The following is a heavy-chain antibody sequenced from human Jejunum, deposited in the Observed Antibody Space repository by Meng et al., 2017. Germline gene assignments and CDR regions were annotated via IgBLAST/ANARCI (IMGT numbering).Heavy chain of an antibody. Sequence: QVHLQQWGAGLLKPSETLSLTFVVSGWSFSIYYWSCIRQPPWKGLEWIGEISHSGDTKYNPSLMSRVTISADTSKNQFSLKLTSVTAADTAVYYCAKNNWFDPWGQGTLVTVSS. CDR2: ISHSGDT. CDR3: AKNNWFDP. V-gene: IGHV4-34*01. CDR1: GWSFSIYY. J-gene: IGHJ5*02.